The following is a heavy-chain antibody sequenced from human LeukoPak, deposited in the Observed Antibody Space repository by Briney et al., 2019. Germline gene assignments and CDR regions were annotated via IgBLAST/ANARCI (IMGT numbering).Heavy chain of an antibody. J-gene: IGHJ4*02. Sequence: ASVKVSCKASGYTFTSYYVHWVRQAPGQGLEWMGIINPSGGSTSYAQKFQGRVTMTRDTSTSTVYMELSSLRSEDTAVYYCARDGSSGWYLNYWGQGTLVTVSS. D-gene: IGHD6-19*01. CDR2: INPSGGST. V-gene: IGHV1-46*01. CDR3: ARDGSSGWYLNY. CDR1: GYTFTSYY.